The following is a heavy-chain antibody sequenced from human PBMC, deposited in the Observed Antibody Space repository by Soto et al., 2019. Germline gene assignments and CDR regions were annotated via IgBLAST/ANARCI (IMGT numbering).Heavy chain of an antibody. V-gene: IGHV3-7*01. D-gene: IGHD2-2*01. CDR1: GFTFSNYW. CDR3: ARGSTWTNYFDY. J-gene: IGHJ4*02. Sequence: EVQLVESGGGLIQPGGSLRLSCAASGFTFSNYWMSWVRQTPGKGLEWVANIKPGGSETYYVDSVEGRFTISRDNAKNSLYLQMNSLRAEDTAIYYCARGSTWTNYFDYWGQGTLVTVSS. CDR2: IKPGGSET.